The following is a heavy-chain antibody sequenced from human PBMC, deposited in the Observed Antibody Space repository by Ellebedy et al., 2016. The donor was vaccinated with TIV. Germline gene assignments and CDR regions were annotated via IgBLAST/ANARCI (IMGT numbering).Heavy chain of an antibody. CDR2: ISAYNGHT. CDR3: ARDRGDILTGYSPDY. Sequence: ASVKVSCKASGYTFTSYGVSWVRQAPGQGLQWMGWISAYNGHTNYAQKFQGRVTMTTDTSTSTAYMEVRSLRSDDTAVYYCARDRGDILTGYSPDYWGQGTLVTVSS. CDR1: GYTFTSYG. V-gene: IGHV1-18*01. J-gene: IGHJ4*02. D-gene: IGHD3-9*01.